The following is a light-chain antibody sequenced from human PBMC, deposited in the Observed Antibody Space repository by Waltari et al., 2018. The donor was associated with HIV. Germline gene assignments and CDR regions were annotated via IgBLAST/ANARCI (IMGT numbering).Light chain of an antibody. CDR3: QQYNNWPRT. J-gene: IGKJ1*01. V-gene: IGKV3-15*01. CDR2: DAS. CDR1: QSIHNN. Sequence: VMTQSPATVSASPGEGATLSCRASQSIHNNLVWYQKRPGQAPRLLIYDASTRATGIPARFSGSGSGTEFTLTINNLQSEDSAIYYCQQYNNWPRTFGQGTKVEIK.